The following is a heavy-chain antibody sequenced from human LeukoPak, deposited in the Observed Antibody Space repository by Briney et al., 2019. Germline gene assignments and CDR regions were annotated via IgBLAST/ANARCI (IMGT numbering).Heavy chain of an antibody. Sequence: SETLSLTCTVSGGSISSYYWSWIRQPPGKGLEWIGYIYYSGSINYNPSLKSRVIISVDTSKNQFSLKLSSVTAADTAVFYCARIEYSGPLDYWGQGTLVTVSS. J-gene: IGHJ4*02. CDR3: ARIEYSGPLDY. CDR2: IYYSGSI. D-gene: IGHD1-26*01. V-gene: IGHV4-59*12. CDR1: GGSISSYY.